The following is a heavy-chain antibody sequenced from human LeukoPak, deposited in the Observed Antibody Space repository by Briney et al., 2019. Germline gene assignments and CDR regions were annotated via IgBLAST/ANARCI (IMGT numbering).Heavy chain of an antibody. CDR3: ARDGDLQYWFDP. CDR1: GFTFSSNA. V-gene: IGHV3-30-3*01. J-gene: IGHJ5*02. CDR2: ISYDGIYK. Sequence: GGSLRLSCAASGFTFSSNAMNWVRQAPGRGLEWVAIISYDGIYKYYADSVKGRFTISRDNSKNTLYLQMNSLRAEDTAVYYCARDGDLQYWFDPWGQGTLVTVSS. D-gene: IGHD7-27*01.